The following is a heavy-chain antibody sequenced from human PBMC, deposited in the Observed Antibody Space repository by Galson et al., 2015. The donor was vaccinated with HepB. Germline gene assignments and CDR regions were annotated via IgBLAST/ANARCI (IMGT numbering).Heavy chain of an antibody. Sequence: SLRLSCAASGFTFSSYAMHWVRQAPGKGLEWVAVMSYDGNIKYFADSVKGRLTISRDNPRNTLYLQMNSLRPDDTAVYYCARDSGVTVAAWEFDYWGQGTLVTVSS. D-gene: IGHD1-26*01. CDR3: ARDSGVTVAAWEFDY. V-gene: IGHV3-30-3*01. CDR2: MSYDGNIK. CDR1: GFTFSSYA. J-gene: IGHJ4*02.